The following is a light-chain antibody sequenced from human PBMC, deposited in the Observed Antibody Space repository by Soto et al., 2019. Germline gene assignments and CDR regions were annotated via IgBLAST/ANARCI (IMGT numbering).Light chain of an antibody. CDR3: QQYNNWPPSIT. CDR1: QSVSINY. J-gene: IGKJ5*01. Sequence: EIVLTQSPGTLSLSPGETATLSCRASQSVSINYLAWYQQKPGQAPRLLIYGASGRATGIPDRFSGSESGTDFTRTISRLEAQDSAVYYCQQYNNWPPSITFGQGTRLEIK. V-gene: IGKV3-20*01. CDR2: GAS.